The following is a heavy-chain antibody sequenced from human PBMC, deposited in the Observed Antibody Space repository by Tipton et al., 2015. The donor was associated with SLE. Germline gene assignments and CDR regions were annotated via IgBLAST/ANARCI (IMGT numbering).Heavy chain of an antibody. Sequence: TLSLTCTVSGGSITSDYYYWAWIRQPPGRGLEWIGTIFYNGSPYYNPSLKRRVTISLDTSKSHFSLKLTSVTAADTAIYYCARSNPYDSSGYSHWGQGTLVTVSS. V-gene: IGHV4-39*07. D-gene: IGHD3-22*01. J-gene: IGHJ4*02. CDR1: GGSITSDYYY. CDR3: ARSNPYDSSGYSH. CDR2: IFYNGSP.